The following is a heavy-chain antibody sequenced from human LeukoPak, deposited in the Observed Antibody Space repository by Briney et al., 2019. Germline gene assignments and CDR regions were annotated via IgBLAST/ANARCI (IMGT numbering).Heavy chain of an antibody. D-gene: IGHD3-3*01. V-gene: IGHV4-59*01. CDR1: GGSISSYY. Sequence: SETLSLTCTVSGGSISSYYWSWIRQPPGKGLEWIGYIYYSGSTNYNPSLKSRVTISVDTSKNQFSLKLSSVTAADTAVYYCARGREITIFGVVILDYWGQGTLVTVSS. J-gene: IGHJ4*02. CDR3: ARGREITIFGVVILDY. CDR2: IYYSGST.